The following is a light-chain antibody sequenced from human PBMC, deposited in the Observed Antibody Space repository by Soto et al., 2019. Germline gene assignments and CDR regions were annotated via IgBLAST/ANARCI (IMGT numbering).Light chain of an antibody. CDR3: QKCKVAPFT. V-gene: IGKV1-27*01. CDR2: AAS. CDR1: QDIGNF. J-gene: IGKJ4*01. Sequence: ILTSQSPSSLSACVGDRVTIPCRASQDIGNFLAWYQQKPGKVPKLLIYAASTLQSGVPSRFSGSGSGTDFTLTISSLQPEDVATYYCQKCKVAPFTFGGGTKV.